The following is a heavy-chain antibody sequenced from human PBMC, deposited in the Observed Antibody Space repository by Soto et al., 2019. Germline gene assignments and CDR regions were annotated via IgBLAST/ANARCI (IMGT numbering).Heavy chain of an antibody. J-gene: IGHJ4*02. V-gene: IGHV4-4*02. CDR2: TLHTGRT. Sequence: QVQLQESGPGLVKPSGTLSITCNVSNDSISSSHWWSWVRQAPGKGLEWMGKTLHTGRTNDNPSLKSRVTISVDKSKNQFSLKLTSVTAADKAVYFCAGRKWHDVLRGFDYWGQGILVTVSS. CDR1: NDSISSSHW. CDR3: AGRKWHDVLRGFDY. D-gene: IGHD1-1*01.